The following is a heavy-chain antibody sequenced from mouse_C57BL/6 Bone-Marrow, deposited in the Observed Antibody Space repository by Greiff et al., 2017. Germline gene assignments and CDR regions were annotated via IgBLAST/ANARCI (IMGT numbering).Heavy chain of an antibody. CDR2: INPYNGGT. V-gene: IGHV1-19*01. CDR1: GYTFTDYY. Sequence: EVQLQQSGPVLVKPGASVKMSCKASGYTFTDYYMNWVKQSHGKSLEWIGVINPYNGGTSYNQKFKGKATLTVDKSSSTAYMERNSLTSEDSAVYDCARYGFCVYYGTLFSYGGQGNLVTVSA. J-gene: IGHJ3*01. CDR3: ARYGFCVYYGTLFSY. D-gene: IGHD1-1*01.